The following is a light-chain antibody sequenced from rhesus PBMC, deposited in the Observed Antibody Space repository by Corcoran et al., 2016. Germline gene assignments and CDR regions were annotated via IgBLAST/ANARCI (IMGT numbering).Light chain of an antibody. CDR2: DAS. V-gene: IGKV1-33*02. CDR3: QHYYSTPWT. Sequence: DIQMTQSPSSLSASVGDRVTITCRARQGITNDLAWYQQKPGETPKLLIYDASSLQSGIPSRFSGSGSGTDFTLTISRLQSEDFATYYCQHYYSTPWTFGQWTKVEIK. J-gene: IGKJ1*01. CDR1: QGITND.